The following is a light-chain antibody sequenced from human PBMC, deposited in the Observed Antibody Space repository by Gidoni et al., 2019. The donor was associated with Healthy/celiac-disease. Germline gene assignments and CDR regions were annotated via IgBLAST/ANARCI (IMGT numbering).Light chain of an antibody. V-gene: IGKV3-20*01. CDR1: QSASSSY. CDR3: QQYGSSPPT. Sequence: SLLTQSPGTLSLSPGERATLACRASQSASSSYLAWYQQKPGQAPRLLIYGASSRDTGIPDRFSGSGSGTDFTLTISRLEPEDFAVYYCQQYGSSPPTFGQGTKVEIK. J-gene: IGKJ1*01. CDR2: GAS.